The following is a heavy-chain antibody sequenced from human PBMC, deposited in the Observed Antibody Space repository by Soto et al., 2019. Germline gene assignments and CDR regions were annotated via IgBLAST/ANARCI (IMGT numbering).Heavy chain of an antibody. V-gene: IGHV4-61*01. CDR2: IYYSGST. J-gene: IGHJ4*02. CDR3: ARDRRRAGFDY. CDR1: GGSVSSGSYY. Sequence: SETLSLTCTVSGGSVSSGSYYWSWIRQPPGKGLEWIGYIYYSGSTNYNPSLKSRVTISVDTSKNQFSLKLSSVTAADTAVYYCARDRRRAGFDYWGQGTLVTVS.